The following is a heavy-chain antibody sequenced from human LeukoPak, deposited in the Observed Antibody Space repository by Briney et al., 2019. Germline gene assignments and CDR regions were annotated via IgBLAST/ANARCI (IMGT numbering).Heavy chain of an antibody. V-gene: IGHV1-46*01. J-gene: IGHJ4*02. Sequence: ASVKVSCKASGYTFTKYYIHWVRQAPGQGLEWMGKINPIGGSATYAQKFQGRVTMTRDTSTSTVYMELSSLKSEDTAVFYCARVSGMGELPVEVDYWGQGTLVTVSS. CDR1: GYTFTKYY. CDR2: INPIGGSA. D-gene: IGHD3-16*01. CDR3: ARVSGMGELPVEVDY.